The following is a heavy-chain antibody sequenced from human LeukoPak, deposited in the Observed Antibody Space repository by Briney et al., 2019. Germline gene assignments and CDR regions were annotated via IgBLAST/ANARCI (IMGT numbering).Heavy chain of an antibody. CDR3: ARAYDFWSGRYQLGP. CDR2: INPSGGST. J-gene: IGHJ5*02. Sequence: GASVKVSCKSSGYTFTSYYMNWVRQAPGQGLGWMGIINPSGGSTSYAQKFQGRVTVTRDTSTSTVYMELSSLTSEDTAVYYCARAYDFWSGRYQLGPWGQGTLVTVSS. V-gene: IGHV1-46*03. CDR1: GYTFTSYY. D-gene: IGHD3-3*01.